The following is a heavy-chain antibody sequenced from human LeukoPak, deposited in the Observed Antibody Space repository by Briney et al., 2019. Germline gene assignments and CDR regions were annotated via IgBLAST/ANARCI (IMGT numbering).Heavy chain of an antibody. Sequence: PGRSLRLSCAASGFTFSSYAMHWVRQAPGKGLEWVAVISYDGSNKYYADSVKGRFTISRDNSKNTLYLQMNSLRAEDTAVYYCAKSGYSSGWYRYYFDYWGQGTLVTVSS. CDR3: AKSGYSSGWYRYYFDY. D-gene: IGHD6-19*01. J-gene: IGHJ4*02. CDR2: ISYDGSNK. V-gene: IGHV3-30*04. CDR1: GFTFSSYA.